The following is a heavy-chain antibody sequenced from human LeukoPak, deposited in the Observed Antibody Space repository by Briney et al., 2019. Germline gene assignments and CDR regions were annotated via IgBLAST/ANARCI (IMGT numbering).Heavy chain of an antibody. CDR1: GVSISSSTYY. Sequence: SETLSLTCTVSGVSISSSTYYWGWVRQPPRKGLEWIGNIYYSGSTYYNPSLQSRVTISVDTSKNHFSLQLSSVTAADTAVYYCASRARYFYGMDVWGQGTTVTVSS. J-gene: IGHJ6*02. D-gene: IGHD3-10*01. CDR2: IYYSGST. CDR3: ASRARYFYGMDV. V-gene: IGHV4-39*01.